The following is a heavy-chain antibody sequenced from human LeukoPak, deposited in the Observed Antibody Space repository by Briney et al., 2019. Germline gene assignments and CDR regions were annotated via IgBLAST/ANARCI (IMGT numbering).Heavy chain of an antibody. CDR3: ARNYGSGKHYNLDY. CDR2: INWNGGST. J-gene: IGHJ4*02. V-gene: IGHV3-20*04. D-gene: IGHD3-10*01. CDR1: GFTFEDYG. Sequence: GGSLRLSCAASGFTFEDYGMSWVRQAPGKGLEWVSGINWNGGSTGYADSVKGRFTNSRDNAKNSLYLQMNSLRAEDTALYYCARNYGSGKHYNLDYWGQGTLVTVSS.